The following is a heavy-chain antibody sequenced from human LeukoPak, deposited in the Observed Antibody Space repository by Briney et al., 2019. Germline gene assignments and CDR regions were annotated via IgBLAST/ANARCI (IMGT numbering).Heavy chain of an antibody. D-gene: IGHD6-13*01. V-gene: IGHV3-30*18. J-gene: IGHJ4*02. CDR2: ISYDGSNK. Sequence: GGSLRLSCAASGFTFSSYGMHWVRQAPGKGLEWVAVISYDGSNKYYADSVKGRFTISRDNSKNTLYLQMNSLRAEDTAVYYCAKAGSSSWYGVDYWGQGTLVTVSS. CDR1: GFTFSSYG. CDR3: AKAGSSSWYGVDY.